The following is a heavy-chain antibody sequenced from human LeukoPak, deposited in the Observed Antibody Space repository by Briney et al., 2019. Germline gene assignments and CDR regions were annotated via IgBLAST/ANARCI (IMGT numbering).Heavy chain of an antibody. J-gene: IGHJ4*02. CDR3: AKDDSDIVVVPAAYFDY. D-gene: IGHD2-2*01. Sequence: GGSLRLSCAASGFTFSNYGMSWVRQAPGKGLEWVSSISGSGGSTYYADSVKGRFSISRDNSKNTLYLQMNSLRAEDTAVYYCAKDDSDIVVVPAAYFDYWGQGTLVTVSS. CDR2: ISGSGGST. CDR1: GFTFSNYG. V-gene: IGHV3-23*01.